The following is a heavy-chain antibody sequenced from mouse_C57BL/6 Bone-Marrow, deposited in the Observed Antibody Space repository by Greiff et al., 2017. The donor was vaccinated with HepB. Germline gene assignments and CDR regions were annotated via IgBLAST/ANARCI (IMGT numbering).Heavy chain of an antibody. CDR3: ARLIYYGPRGVFDV. Sequence: QVQLKQSGAELARPGASVKMSCKASGYTFTSYTMHWVKQRPGQGLEWIGYINPSSGYTKYNQKFKDKATLTADKSSSTAYMQLSSLTSEDSAVYYCARLIYYGPRGVFDVWGTGTTVTVSS. D-gene: IGHD2-1*01. V-gene: IGHV1-4*01. CDR1: GYTFTSYT. J-gene: IGHJ1*03. CDR2: INPSSGYT.